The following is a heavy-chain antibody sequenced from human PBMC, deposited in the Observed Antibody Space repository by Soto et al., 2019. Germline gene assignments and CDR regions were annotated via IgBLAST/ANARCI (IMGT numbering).Heavy chain of an antibody. Sequence: SETLSLTCSVSGDSVSRGSHSWTWIRQPPGKGLEFIGYIYNSGSTYYNSSLKSRVTISVDRSKNHFFLNLTSVTAADTAVYYCATYRKFFQIWGQGTKVTVSS. CDR2: IYNSGST. CDR1: GDSVSRGSHS. V-gene: IGHV4-61*03. CDR3: ATYRKFFQI. J-gene: IGHJ3*02.